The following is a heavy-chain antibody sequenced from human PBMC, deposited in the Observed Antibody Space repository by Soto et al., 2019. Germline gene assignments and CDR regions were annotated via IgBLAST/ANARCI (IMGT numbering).Heavy chain of an antibody. CDR2: MNPNSGNT. CDR1: GYTFTSYD. Sequence: QVQLVQSGAEVKKPGASVKVSCKASGYTFTSYDINWVRQATGQGLEWLGWMNPNSGNTGYPQKFQGRVTMTRNTAISTAYMELSSLRVEDTAVYYCARSPPRVERNNDAGGWFDPWGQGTLGTVSS. CDR3: ARSPPRVERNNDAGGWFDP. J-gene: IGHJ5*02. D-gene: IGHD1-1*01. V-gene: IGHV1-8*01.